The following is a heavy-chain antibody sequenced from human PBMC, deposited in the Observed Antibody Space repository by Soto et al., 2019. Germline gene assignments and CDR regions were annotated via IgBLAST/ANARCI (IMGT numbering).Heavy chain of an antibody. CDR2: IWYDGSNT. CDR3: ARDLKTRRCDY. J-gene: IGHJ4*02. D-gene: IGHD4-17*01. V-gene: IGHV3-33*01. CDR1: GFAFHGYA. Sequence: QVQLVESGGGVVQPGRSLRLSCAASGFAFHGYAMHWVRQAPGKGLEWVAIIWYDGSNTYYGDSVKGRFTIARDNSKNTVYLQLNSLRVEETAVYYWARDLKTRRCDYWGQGILVIVSS.